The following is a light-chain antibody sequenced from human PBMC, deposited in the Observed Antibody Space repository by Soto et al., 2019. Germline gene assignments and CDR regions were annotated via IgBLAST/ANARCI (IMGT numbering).Light chain of an antibody. V-gene: IGKV3-20*01. CDR2: GAS. Sequence: EIVMTQSPATLSVPPGEGATFSCRASQSINTKIAWYQLKPGQAPRLLIYGASSRATGIPDRFSGSGSGTDFTLTISRLEPEDFAVYYCQQYGSSPRTFGQGTKVDIK. CDR3: QQYGSSPRT. CDR1: QSINTK. J-gene: IGKJ1*01.